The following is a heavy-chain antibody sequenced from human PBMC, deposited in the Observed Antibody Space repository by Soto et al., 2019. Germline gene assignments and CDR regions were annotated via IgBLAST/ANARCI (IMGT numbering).Heavy chain of an antibody. CDR1: GFTFSSYS. CDR2: ISYDGSNK. V-gene: IGHV3-30*18. CDR3: AKDSSSSWWWGAFDI. Sequence: GGSLRLSCAASGFTFSSYSMNWVRQAPGKGLEWVAVISYDGSNKYYADSVKGRFTISRDNSKNTLYLQMNSLRAEDTAVYYCAKDSSSSWWWGAFDIWGQGTMVTVSS. D-gene: IGHD6-13*01. J-gene: IGHJ3*02.